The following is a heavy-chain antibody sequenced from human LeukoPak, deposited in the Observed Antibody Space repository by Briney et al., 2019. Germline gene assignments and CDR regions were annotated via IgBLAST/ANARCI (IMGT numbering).Heavy chain of an antibody. J-gene: IGHJ6*04. D-gene: IGHD6-13*01. CDR3: ARGRPPRQQLASVGYYYYGMDV. CDR1: GGSFSGYY. CDR2: INHSGST. V-gene: IGHV4-34*01. Sequence: PSETLSLTCAVYGGSFSGYYWSWIRRPPGKGLEWIGEINHSGSTNYNPSLKSRVTISVDTSKNQFSPKLSSVTAADTAVYYCARGRPPRQQLASVGYYYYGMDVWGKGTTVTVSS.